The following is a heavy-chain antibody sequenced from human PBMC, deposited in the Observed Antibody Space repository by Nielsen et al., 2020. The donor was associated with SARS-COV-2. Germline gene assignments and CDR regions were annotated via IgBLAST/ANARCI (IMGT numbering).Heavy chain of an antibody. J-gene: IGHJ2*01. CDR3: AKDQDNWNYGYFDL. Sequence: GRSLRLSCAASGFTFSSYEMNWVRQAPGKGLEWVAFIRYDGSNKYYADSVKGRFTISRDNSKNTLYLQMNSLRAEDTAVYYCAKDQDNWNYGYFDLWGRGTLLTVSS. CDR2: IRYDGSNK. V-gene: IGHV3-30*02. CDR1: GFTFSSYE. D-gene: IGHD1-20*01.